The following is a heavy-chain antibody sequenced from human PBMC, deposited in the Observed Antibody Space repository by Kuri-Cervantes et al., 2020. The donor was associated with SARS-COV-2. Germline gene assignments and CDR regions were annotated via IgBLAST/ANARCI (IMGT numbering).Heavy chain of an antibody. CDR3: ASLPGIAAAGGYGMDV. Sequence: SETLSLTCTVSGASISSDYWSWIRQSPGKGLEWIGYIYYIGSTNYNPSLKSRVTISVDRSKNQFSLKLSSVTAADTAVYYCASLPGIAAAGGYGMDVWGQGTTVTVSS. J-gene: IGHJ6*02. D-gene: IGHD6-13*01. V-gene: IGHV4-59*08. CDR2: IYYIGST. CDR1: GASISSDY.